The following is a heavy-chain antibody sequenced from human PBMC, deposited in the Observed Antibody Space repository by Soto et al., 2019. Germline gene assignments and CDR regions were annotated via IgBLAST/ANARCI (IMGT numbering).Heavy chain of an antibody. J-gene: IGHJ4*02. CDR2: INHSGST. V-gene: IGHV4-34*01. D-gene: IGHD6-19*01. CDR1: GGSFSGYY. CDR3: ARPRLSLYSSGWTRYFDY. Sequence: SETLSLTCAVYGGSFSGYYWSWIRQPPGKGLEWIGEINHSGSTNYNPSLKSRVTISVGTSKNQFSLKLSSVTAADTAVYYCARPRLSLYSSGWTRYFDYWGQGTLVTVSS.